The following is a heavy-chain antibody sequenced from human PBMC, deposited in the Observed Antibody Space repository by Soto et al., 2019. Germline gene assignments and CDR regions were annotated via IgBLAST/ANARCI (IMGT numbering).Heavy chain of an antibody. D-gene: IGHD5-12*01. CDR2: IYYSGST. CDR3: ARDRSWIPRAFDI. CDR1: GGSISSGDYY. J-gene: IGHJ3*02. Sequence: QVQLQESGPGLVKPSQTLSLTCTVSGGSISSGDYYWSWIRQPPGKGLEWIGYIYYSGSTYYNPSLKSRVTTSVDTSKNQFSLKLSSVTAADTAVYYCARDRSWIPRAFDIWGQGTMVTVSS. V-gene: IGHV4-30-4*01.